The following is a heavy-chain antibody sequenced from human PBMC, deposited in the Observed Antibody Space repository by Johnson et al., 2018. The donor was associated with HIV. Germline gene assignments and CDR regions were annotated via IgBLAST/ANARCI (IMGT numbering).Heavy chain of an antibody. CDR3: AKAISGGSWAFDI. D-gene: IGHD6-13*01. Sequence: VQVVESGGGVVQPGRSLRLSCAASGFTFSSYGMHWVRQAPGKGLEWVAVISYDGSNKYYADSVKGRFTISRDNFQNTVSLQMNSLRVEDTAVYYCAKAISGGSWAFDIWGQGTMVTAS. CDR1: GFTFSSYG. CDR2: ISYDGSNK. V-gene: IGHV3-30*18. J-gene: IGHJ3*02.